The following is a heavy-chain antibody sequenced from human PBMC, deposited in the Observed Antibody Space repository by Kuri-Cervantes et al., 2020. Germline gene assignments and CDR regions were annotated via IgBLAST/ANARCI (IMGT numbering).Heavy chain of an antibody. V-gene: IGHV1-69*05. CDR3: ARGKYDLWSGYYTFDAFDI. D-gene: IGHD3-3*01. J-gene: IGHJ3*02. Sequence: SVKVSCKASGGTFSSYAISWVRQAPGQGLEWMGGIIPIFGITNSAQKLQGRVTITTDESTSIAYMQLSCLRSEDTAVYYCARGKYDLWSGYYTFDAFDIWGQGTMVTVSS. CDR2: IIPIFGIT. CDR1: GGTFSSYA.